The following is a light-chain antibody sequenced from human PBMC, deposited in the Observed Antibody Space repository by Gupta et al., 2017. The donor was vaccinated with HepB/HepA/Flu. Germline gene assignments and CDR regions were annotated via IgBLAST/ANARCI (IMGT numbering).Light chain of an antibody. CDR3: QAWDNSIALYV. CDR1: KVGNKY. CDR2: QDT. J-gene: IGLJ1*01. Sequence: SYELTQPPSVSVSPGQTASITCSGDKVGNKYACWYQQKPGQAPVLVIYQDTKRPSGIPERFSGSNSGNTATLTISGTQAVDEADYYCQAWDNSIALYVFGTGTKVTVL. V-gene: IGLV3-1*01.